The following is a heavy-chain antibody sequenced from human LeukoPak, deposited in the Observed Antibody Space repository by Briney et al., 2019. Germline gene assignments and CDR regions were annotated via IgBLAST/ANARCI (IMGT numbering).Heavy chain of an antibody. V-gene: IGHV3-7*01. D-gene: IGHD3-3*01. CDR2: INRDGSQK. Sequence: GGSLRLSCAASGFSLSGYWMTWVRQAPGKGLEWVANINRDGSQKNHVDSVQGRFTISRDNAKNSLYLQMNSLTAEDTAVYYCAKEGGLEWLFYFDYWGQGTLVTVSS. CDR1: GFSLSGYW. J-gene: IGHJ4*02. CDR3: AKEGGLEWLFYFDY.